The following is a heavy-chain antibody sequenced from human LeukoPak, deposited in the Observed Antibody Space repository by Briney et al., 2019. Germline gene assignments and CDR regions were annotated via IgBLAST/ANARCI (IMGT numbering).Heavy chain of an antibody. D-gene: IGHD6-13*01. CDR1: GFTFSNSA. V-gene: IGHV3-23*01. CDR3: ATGGVASARPDS. CDR2: LERRGGNT. J-gene: IGHJ5*01. Sequence: GGSLRLSFEASGFTFSNSALAWVRQAPGKGLDWVSSLERRGGNTYYADSVKGRFTISRDSSRNTLFLQMISLKVEDTAVYYCATGGVASARPDSWGQGTLVTVSS.